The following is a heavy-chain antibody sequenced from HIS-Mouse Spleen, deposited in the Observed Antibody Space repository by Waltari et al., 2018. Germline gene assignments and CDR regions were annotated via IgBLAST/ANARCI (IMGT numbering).Heavy chain of an antibody. CDR2: ISYDGSNK. D-gene: IGHD1-26*01. V-gene: IGHV3-30*18. CDR1: GFTSSRYG. CDR3: AKDRGSSLYFDY. J-gene: IGHJ4*02. Sequence: QVQLVESGGGVVQPGRSLRLPCAAAGFTSSRYGMPWARKAPGKGLEWVAVISYDGSNKYYADSVKGRFTISRDNSKNTLYLQMNSLRAEDTAVYYCAKDRGSSLYFDYWGQGTLVTVSS.